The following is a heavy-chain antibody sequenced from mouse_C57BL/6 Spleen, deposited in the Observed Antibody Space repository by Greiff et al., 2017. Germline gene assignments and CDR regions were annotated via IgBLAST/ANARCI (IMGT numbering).Heavy chain of an antibody. CDR3: ARDYYGNSRFSY. CDR2: ISSGSSTI. CDR1: GFTFSDYG. Sequence: EVQLVESGGGLVKPGGSLKLSCAASGFTFSDYGMHWVRQAPEQGLEWVAYISSGSSTIYYADTVKDRFTISRDNAKNTLFLQMTSLRSEDTSMYYCARDYYGNSRFSYWGQGTLVTVSA. V-gene: IGHV5-17*01. J-gene: IGHJ3*01. D-gene: IGHD2-1*01.